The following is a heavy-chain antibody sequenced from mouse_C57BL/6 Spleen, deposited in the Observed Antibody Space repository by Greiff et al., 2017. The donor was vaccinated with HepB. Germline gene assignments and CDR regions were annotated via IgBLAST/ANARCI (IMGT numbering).Heavy chain of an antibody. D-gene: IGHD2-5*01. Sequence: QVQLQQPGAELVRPGSSVKLSCKASGYTFTSYWMDWVKQRPGQGLEWIGNIYPSDSETHYNQKFKDKATLTVDKSSSTAYMQLSSLTSEDSAVYYCARRDYSNYVGYWGRGTTLTVSS. CDR3: ARRDYSNYVGY. J-gene: IGHJ2*01. CDR2: IYPSDSET. CDR1: GYTFTSYW. V-gene: IGHV1-61*01.